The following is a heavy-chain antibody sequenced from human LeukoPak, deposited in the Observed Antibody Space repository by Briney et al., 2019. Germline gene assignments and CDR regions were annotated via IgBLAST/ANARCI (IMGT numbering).Heavy chain of an antibody. Sequence: PGRSLKLSCAASGFTLTNYGMHWVRQAPGKGLEWAAGIWYDGSKKYYADSVKGRFTISRGESKNTLYLQINSLRAEDTALYYCAKPSVSGNYPYYFDYWGQGTLVTVSS. CDR3: AKPSVSGNYPYYFDY. J-gene: IGHJ4*02. CDR1: GFTLTNYG. V-gene: IGHV3-33*03. CDR2: IWYDGSKK. D-gene: IGHD1-26*01.